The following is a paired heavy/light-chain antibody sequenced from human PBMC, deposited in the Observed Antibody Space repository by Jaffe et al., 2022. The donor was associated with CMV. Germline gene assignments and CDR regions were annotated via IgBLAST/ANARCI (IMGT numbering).Heavy chain of an antibody. Sequence: EVRLVESGGGLVQPGGSLRLSCAASGFIVTNHGVHWVRQAPGKGLEWVSYISGTSGKTFYADSLRGRFTISRDISKNTAYLQMNSLRAEDTAVYYCAKDQEEGRFDPWGQGTLVTVSS. CDR2: ISGTSGKT. CDR1: GFIVTNHG. J-gene: IGHJ5*02. CDR3: AKDQEEGRFDP. V-gene: IGHV3-23*04.
Light chain of an antibody. CDR1: QSLLYRSNNENY. CDR2: WAS. V-gene: IGKV4-1*01. CDR3: KQYYSAVWT. Sequence: DIVMTQSPDSLAVSLGERATINCKSSQSLLYRSNNENYLAWYQQKPGQPPKMLIYWASTRESGVPDRFSGSGSGTDFTLTISSLQAEDVAVYYCKQYYSAVWTFGQGTKVEIK. J-gene: IGKJ1*01.